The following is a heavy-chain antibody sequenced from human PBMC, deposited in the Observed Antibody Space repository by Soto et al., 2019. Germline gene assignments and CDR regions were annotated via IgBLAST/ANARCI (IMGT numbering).Heavy chain of an antibody. CDR1: GFTFSSYS. CDR2: ISSSSSYI. V-gene: IGHV3-21*01. CDR3: ARAVRYCSGGSCYSYYYYMDV. Sequence: EVQLVESGGGLVKPGGSLRLSCAASGFTFSSYSMNWVRQAPGKGLEWVSSISSSSSYIYYADSVKGGFTISRDNAKNSLYLQMNSLRAEDTAVYYCARAVRYCSGGSCYSYYYYMDVWGKGTTVTVSS. J-gene: IGHJ6*03. D-gene: IGHD2-15*01.